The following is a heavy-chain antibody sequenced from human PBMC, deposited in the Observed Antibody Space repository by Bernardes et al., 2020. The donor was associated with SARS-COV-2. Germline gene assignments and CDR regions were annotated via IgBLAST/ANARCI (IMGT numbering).Heavy chain of an antibody. V-gene: IGHV4-34*01. CDR2: INHSGST. J-gene: IGHJ6*02. CDR3: ARGLIPRSTMFGVGIRDPAGSYGMDV. Sequence: SETLSLTCAVYGGSFSGYYWSWIRQPPGKGLEWIGEINHSGSTNYNPSLKSRVTISVDTSKHQFSLKLSSVTAADTAVYYCARGLIPRSTMFGVGIRDPAGSYGMDVWGQGTTVTVSS. CDR1: GGSFSGYY. D-gene: IGHD3-3*01.